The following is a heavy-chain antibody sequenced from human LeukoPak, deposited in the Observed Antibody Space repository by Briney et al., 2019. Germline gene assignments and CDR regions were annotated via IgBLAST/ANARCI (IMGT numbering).Heavy chain of an antibody. Sequence: GGSLRLSCAASGFTFGDYYMSWIRQAPGKGLEWVSYISSSGSTIYYADSVKGRFTISRDNAKNSLYLQMNSLRAEDTAVYYCASGENYGSGSYYQYWGQGTLVTVSS. V-gene: IGHV3-11*01. D-gene: IGHD3-10*01. CDR3: ASGENYGSGSYYQY. CDR1: GFTFGDYY. CDR2: ISSSGSTI. J-gene: IGHJ4*02.